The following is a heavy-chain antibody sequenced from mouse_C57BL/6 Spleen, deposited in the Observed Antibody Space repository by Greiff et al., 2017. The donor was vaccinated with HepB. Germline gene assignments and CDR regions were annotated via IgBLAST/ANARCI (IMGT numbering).Heavy chain of an antibody. CDR2: IYPGSGST. Sequence: VQLQQSGAELVKPGASVKMSCKASGYTFTSYWITWVKQRPGQGLEWIGDIYPGSGSTNYNEKFKSKATLTVDTSSSTAYMQLSSLTSEDSAVYYCARGIYYYGSSQYYFDYWGQGTTLTVSS. D-gene: IGHD1-1*01. J-gene: IGHJ2*01. CDR3: ARGIYYYGSSQYYFDY. V-gene: IGHV1-55*01. CDR1: GYTFTSYW.